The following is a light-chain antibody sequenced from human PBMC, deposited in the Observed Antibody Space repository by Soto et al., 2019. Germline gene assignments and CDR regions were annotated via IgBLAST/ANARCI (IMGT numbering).Light chain of an antibody. J-gene: IGKJ1*01. CDR2: DAS. V-gene: IGKV3-20*01. CDR3: QHYGSSSWT. Sequence: EIVLTQSPATLSLSPGERATLSFRASQSVSSYLAWYQQKPGQAPRLLIYDASNRATGIPDRFSGSGSGTDFSLTISRLEPEDFAVYYCQHYGSSSWTFGQGTKVDIK. CDR1: QSVSSY.